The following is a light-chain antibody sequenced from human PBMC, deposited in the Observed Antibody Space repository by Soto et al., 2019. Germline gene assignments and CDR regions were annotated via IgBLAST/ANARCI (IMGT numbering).Light chain of an antibody. J-gene: IGLJ1*01. CDR1: YSDVGTFYF. V-gene: IGLV2-11*01. Sequence: QSVLTQPRSVSGSPGQSVTISCTGSYSDVGTFYFVSWYQQYPGKGPKLIIYDVTERPSGVPDRFSGSKSGNTASLTISWLQAEDEADYYCGSWDSSLSAYVFGTGTKVIVL. CDR3: GSWDSSLSAYV. CDR2: DVT.